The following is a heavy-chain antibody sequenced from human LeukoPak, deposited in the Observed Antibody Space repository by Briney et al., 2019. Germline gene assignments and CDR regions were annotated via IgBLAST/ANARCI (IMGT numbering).Heavy chain of an antibody. Sequence: PGGSLRLSCAASGFTVSSNYMSWVRQAPGKGLEWVSSISSSSSYIYYADSVKGRFTISRDNAKNSLYLQMNSLRAEDTAVYYCASMWEGGYYFDYWGQGTLVTVSS. V-gene: IGHV3-21*01. CDR3: ASMWEGGYYFDY. CDR2: ISSSSSYI. J-gene: IGHJ4*02. CDR1: GFTVSSNY. D-gene: IGHD1-26*01.